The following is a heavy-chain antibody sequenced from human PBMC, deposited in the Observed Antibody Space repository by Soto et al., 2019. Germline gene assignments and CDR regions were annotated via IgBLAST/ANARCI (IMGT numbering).Heavy chain of an antibody. Sequence: PGESLKISCKGSGYSFTSYWIGWVRQMPGKGLGWMGIIYPGDSDTRYSPSFQGQVTISADKSISTAYLQWSSLKASDTAMYYCARHHDSSGYWPRYNWFDPWGQGTLVTVSS. CDR3: ARHHDSSGYWPRYNWFDP. J-gene: IGHJ5*02. V-gene: IGHV5-51*01. D-gene: IGHD3-22*01. CDR2: IYPGDSDT. CDR1: GYSFTSYW.